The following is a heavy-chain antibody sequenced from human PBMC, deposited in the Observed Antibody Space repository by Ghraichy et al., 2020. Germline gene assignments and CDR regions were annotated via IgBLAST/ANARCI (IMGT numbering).Heavy chain of an antibody. CDR3: AKDPCGGGTCYSGNFDY. V-gene: IGHV3-23*01. D-gene: IGHD2-15*01. CDR2: ITGSGSST. J-gene: IGHJ4*02. Sequence: GGSLRLSCAASGFTFSNYAMTWVRQAPGKGLEWVSTITGSGSSTYYADSVKGRFTISRDSSKNTLYLQMNSLRAEDMAVYYCAKDPCGGGTCYSGNFDYWGQGTLVSVSS. CDR1: GFTFSNYA.